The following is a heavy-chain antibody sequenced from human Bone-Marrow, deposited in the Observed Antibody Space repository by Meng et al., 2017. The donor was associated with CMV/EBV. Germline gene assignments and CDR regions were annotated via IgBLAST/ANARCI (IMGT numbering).Heavy chain of an antibody. Sequence: SETLSLTCTVSSGSVSSDNYYWSWIRQPPGKGLEWIAYIYDNWSTNSHPSLKSRVTISVDTSKNQFSLKLTSVTAADTAVYYCARDTDFWSGSGPYGMDVWGQGTTVTVSS. J-gene: IGHJ6*02. CDR3: ARDTDFWSGSGPYGMDV. CDR2: IYDNWST. D-gene: IGHD3-3*01. V-gene: IGHV4-61*01. CDR1: SGSVSSDNYY.